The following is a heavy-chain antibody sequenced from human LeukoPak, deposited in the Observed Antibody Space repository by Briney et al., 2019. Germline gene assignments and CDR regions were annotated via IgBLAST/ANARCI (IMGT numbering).Heavy chain of an antibody. V-gene: IGHV3-23*01. J-gene: IGHJ5*02. CDR2: ISGSGGST. CDR1: GFTFSSYA. Sequence: GGSLRLXCAGSGFTFSSYAMSWVRQAPGKGLEWVSAISGSGGSTYYADSVKGRFTISRDNSKNTLYLQMNNLRAEDTAVYYCAKDTLPAAIFGANWFDPWGQGTLVTVSS. D-gene: IGHD2-2*02. CDR3: AKDTLPAAIFGANWFDP.